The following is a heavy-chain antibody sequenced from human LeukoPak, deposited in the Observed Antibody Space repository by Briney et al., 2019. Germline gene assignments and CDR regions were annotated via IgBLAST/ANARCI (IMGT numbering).Heavy chain of an antibody. CDR2: ISYDGSNK. CDR1: GFTFSSYA. D-gene: IGHD3-22*01. CDR3: ARDSSTMIVVVIHDAFDI. J-gene: IGHJ3*02. Sequence: GGSLRLSCAASGFTFSSYAMHWVRQAPGKGLEWVAVISYDGSNKYYADSAKGRFTISRDNSKNTLYLQMNSLRAEDTAVYYCARDSSTMIVVVIHDAFDIWGQGTMVTVSS. V-gene: IGHV3-30-3*01.